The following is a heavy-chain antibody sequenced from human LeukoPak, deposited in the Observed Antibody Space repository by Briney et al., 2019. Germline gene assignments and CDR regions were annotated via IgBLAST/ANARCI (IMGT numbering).Heavy chain of an antibody. Sequence: ASVRVSCKASGYTFTTYAMHWVRQAPGQRLEWMGWINAANGNTKYSQRFQGRVTITRDTSASTAYMELSSLRSEDTAVYYCTREGSQLSIVVPPRGWLDPWGQGTLVTVSS. J-gene: IGHJ5*02. CDR1: GYTFTTYA. V-gene: IGHV1-3*01. D-gene: IGHD2-15*01. CDR2: INAANGNT. CDR3: TREGSQLSIVVPPRGWLDP.